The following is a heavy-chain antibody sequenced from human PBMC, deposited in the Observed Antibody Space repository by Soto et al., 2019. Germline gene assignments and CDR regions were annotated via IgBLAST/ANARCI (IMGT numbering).Heavy chain of an antibody. D-gene: IGHD4-4*01. J-gene: IGHJ4*02. Sequence: SETLSLTCTVSGGSIDSGDYYWSWIRQPPGKGLEWIGYVYYSGTTNYNPFLKSRVTLSLDKSKNQFSLKMNSVTAADTAVYYCARVPIAHDYSELWYFDYWGQGTLVTVSS. CDR2: VYYSGTT. V-gene: IGHV4-61*08. CDR1: GGSIDSGDYY. CDR3: ARVPIAHDYSELWYFDY.